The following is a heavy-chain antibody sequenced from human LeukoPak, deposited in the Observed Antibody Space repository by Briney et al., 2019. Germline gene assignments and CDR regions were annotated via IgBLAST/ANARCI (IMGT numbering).Heavy chain of an antibody. D-gene: IGHD5-12*01. J-gene: IGHJ4*02. CDR2: ISGSGGST. CDR3: AKLTSGWVVAAFDF. CDR1: GFTFSSYA. V-gene: IGHV3-23*01. Sequence: GGSLRLSCAASGFTFSSYAMSWVRQAPGKGLEWVSAISGSGGSTYYADSVKGRFSISRDNSKNTLYLQMNSLRAEDTAVYYCAKLTSGWVVAAFDFWGQGTLVSVSS.